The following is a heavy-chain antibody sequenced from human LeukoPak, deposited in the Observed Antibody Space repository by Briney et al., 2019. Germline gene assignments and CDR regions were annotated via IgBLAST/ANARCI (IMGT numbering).Heavy chain of an antibody. V-gene: IGHV4-39*07. Sequence: SETLSHTCTVSGGSISSSSYYWGWIRQPPGKGLEWIGSIYYSGSTYYNPSLKSRVTFSVDTSKNQLSLKVNSVTAADTAMYYCVKSNSRYQPWTLDIWGRGTMVTVSS. J-gene: IGHJ3*02. CDR3: VKSNSRYQPWTLDI. CDR2: IYYSGST. CDR1: GGSISSSSYY. D-gene: IGHD2-2*01.